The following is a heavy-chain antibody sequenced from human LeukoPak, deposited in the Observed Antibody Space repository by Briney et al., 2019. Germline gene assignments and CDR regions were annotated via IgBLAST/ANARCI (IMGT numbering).Heavy chain of an antibody. J-gene: IGHJ4*02. D-gene: IGHD6-13*01. CDR3: ARDLGGPAAGTLDY. CDR2: IDYTGRS. V-gene: IGHV4-59*01. CDR1: GVHMRSYY. Sequence: SETLSPTCTVSGVHMRSYYWIWVRQPPGKGLGWIGYIDYTGRSKDNPSFKSRVTISVDMSKNQFSLKLRSVNAADTGVYYCARDLGGPAAGTLDYWGQGTLVTVSS.